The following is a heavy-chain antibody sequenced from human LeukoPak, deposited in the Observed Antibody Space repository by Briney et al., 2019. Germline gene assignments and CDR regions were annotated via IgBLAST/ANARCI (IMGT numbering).Heavy chain of an antibody. CDR1: GGSFSGYY. J-gene: IGHJ4*02. D-gene: IGHD3-10*01. CDR3: ARDVIATYYYGSGSYFYFDY. Sequence: PSETLSLTCAVYGGSFSGYYWSWIRQPPGKGLEWIGEINHSGSTNYNLSLKSRVTISVDTSKNQFSLKLSSVTAADTAVYYCARDVIATYYYGSGSYFYFDYWGQGTLVTVSS. CDR2: INHSGST. V-gene: IGHV4-34*01.